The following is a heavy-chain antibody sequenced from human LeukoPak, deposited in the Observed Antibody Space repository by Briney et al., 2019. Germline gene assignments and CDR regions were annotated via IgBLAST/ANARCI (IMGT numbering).Heavy chain of an antibody. J-gene: IGHJ1*01. Sequence: GGSLRLSCAASGFTVNANHMHWVRQAPGKGLEWVSTFYNGGSIYYLDSVKGRFTISRDSFRNTLYLQMNSLRVEDTAFYYCATSVVGLSYDEHFQHWGQGTLVTVSS. CDR3: ATSVVGLSYDEHFQH. CDR2: FYNGGSI. CDR1: GFTVNANH. D-gene: IGHD2-15*01. V-gene: IGHV3-53*01.